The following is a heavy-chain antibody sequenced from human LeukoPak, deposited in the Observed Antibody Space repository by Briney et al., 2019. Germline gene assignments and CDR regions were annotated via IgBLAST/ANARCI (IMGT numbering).Heavy chain of an antibody. D-gene: IGHD1-26*01. Sequence: PGGSLRLSCAASGFTFSSYEMNWVRQAPGKGLEWVSYISSSGSTIYYADSVKGRFTISRDNAKNSLYLKMNSLRAEDTAVYYCARGSVVGATRYYMDVWGKGTTVTISS. CDR3: ARGSVVGATRYYMDV. J-gene: IGHJ6*03. CDR1: GFTFSSYE. V-gene: IGHV3-48*03. CDR2: ISSSGSTI.